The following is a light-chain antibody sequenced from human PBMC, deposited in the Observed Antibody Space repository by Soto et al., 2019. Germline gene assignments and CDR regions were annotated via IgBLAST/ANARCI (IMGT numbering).Light chain of an antibody. CDR1: QSISRY. J-gene: IGKJ1*01. V-gene: IGKV3-15*01. CDR2: DAS. CDR3: HQVHAWPRGT. Sequence: EIVMTQYPAALSVAPGVGDTHSCRASQSISRYLAWYQQKPGQAPRLLIYDASTRATDIPARFSGSGSGTEFTLTINSLQSEDVAVYYCHQVHAWPRGTFGQGTKADI.